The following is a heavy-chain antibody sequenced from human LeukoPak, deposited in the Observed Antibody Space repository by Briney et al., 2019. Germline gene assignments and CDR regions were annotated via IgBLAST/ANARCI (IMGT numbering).Heavy chain of an antibody. V-gene: IGHV4-34*01. CDR1: GGSFSGYY. D-gene: IGHD2-2*01. Sequence: PSETLSLTCAVYGGSFSGYYWSWIRQPPGKGLEWIGEINHSGSTNYKTSLKSRVTISVDTSKNQFSLKLSFVTAADTAVYYCARGGYCSSTSCYGGGFDPWGQGTLVTVSS. CDR3: ARGGYCSSTSCYGGGFDP. J-gene: IGHJ5*02. CDR2: INHSGST.